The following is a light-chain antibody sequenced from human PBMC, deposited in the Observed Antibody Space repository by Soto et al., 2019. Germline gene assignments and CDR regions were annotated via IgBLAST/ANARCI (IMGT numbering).Light chain of an antibody. CDR3: QQYNNWPLT. V-gene: IGKV3-15*01. CDR2: GAS. Sequence: EIVMTQSPATLSVSPGERATLSCRASQSVSSNLAWYQQKPGQAPRPLISGASARAPGIPTRFSGSGSGTDFTLTVSSLQSEDFAIYYCQQYNNWPLTFGGGTTVEIK. J-gene: IGKJ4*01. CDR1: QSVSSN.